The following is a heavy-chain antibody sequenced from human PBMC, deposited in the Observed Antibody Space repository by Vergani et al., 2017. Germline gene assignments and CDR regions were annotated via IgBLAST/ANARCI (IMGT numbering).Heavy chain of an antibody. J-gene: IGHJ4*02. D-gene: IGHD3-16*01. Sequence: QVQLVESGGGVVQPGGSLRLSCAASGFTFSRYGMHWVRQAPGKGLEWVAFIQFDGSNQYYADSVKGRFTLSRDFSKNTLYLQMNSLRTDDTATYYCAKHFRGWGIDYWGQGTQVIVSS. CDR1: GFTFSRYG. CDR2: IQFDGSNQ. CDR3: AKHFRGWGIDY. V-gene: IGHV3-30*02.